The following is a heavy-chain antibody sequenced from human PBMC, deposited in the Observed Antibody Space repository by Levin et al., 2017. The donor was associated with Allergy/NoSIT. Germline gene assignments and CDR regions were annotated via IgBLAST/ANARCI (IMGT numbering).Heavy chain of an antibody. CDR3: ARVWGYSGFYYFDY. CDR1: GFTFSDYY. D-gene: IGHD5-12*01. J-gene: IGHJ4*02. Sequence: SGGSLRLSCAASGFTFSDYYMSWIRQAPGKGLEWVSYISSSGSTIYYADSVKGRSTISRDNAKNSLYLQMNSLRAEDTAVYYCARVWGYSGFYYFDYWGQGTLVTVSS. V-gene: IGHV3-11*01. CDR2: ISSSGSTI.